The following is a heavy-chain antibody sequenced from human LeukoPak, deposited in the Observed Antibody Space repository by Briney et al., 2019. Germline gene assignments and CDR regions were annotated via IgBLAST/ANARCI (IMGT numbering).Heavy chain of an antibody. J-gene: IGHJ4*02. CDR3: ASGSYYDILTGYYETYFDY. CDR1: GGTFSGYA. D-gene: IGHD3-9*01. V-gene: IGHV1-69*05. Sequence: GSSVKVSCKASGGTFSGYAISWVRQAPGQGLEWMGRIIPIFGTANYAQKFQGRVTITTDESTSTAYMELSSLRSEDTAVYYCASGSYYDILTGYYETYFDYWGQGTLVTVSS. CDR2: IIPIFGTA.